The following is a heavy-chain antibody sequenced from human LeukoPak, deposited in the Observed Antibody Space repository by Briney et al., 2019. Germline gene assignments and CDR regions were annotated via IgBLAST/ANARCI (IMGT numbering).Heavy chain of an antibody. CDR3: ATIGVVVVAATPVWFDP. D-gene: IGHD2-15*01. Sequence: PGGSLRLSCAASGFTFSSYAMSWVRQAPGKGLEWVSAISGSGGSTYYADSAKGRFTISRDNSKNTLYLQMNSLRAEDTAVYYCATIGVVVVAATPVWFDPWGQGTLVTVSS. CDR2: ISGSGGST. CDR1: GFTFSSYA. V-gene: IGHV3-23*01. J-gene: IGHJ5*02.